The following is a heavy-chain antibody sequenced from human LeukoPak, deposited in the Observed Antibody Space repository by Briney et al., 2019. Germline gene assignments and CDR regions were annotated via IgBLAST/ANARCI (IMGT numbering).Heavy chain of an antibody. J-gene: IGHJ5*02. Sequence: PSETLSLTCTVSGGSISSYYWSWIRQPAGKGLEWIGRIYTSGSTNYNPSLKSRVTMSVDTSKNQFSLKLSSVTAADTAVYYCAREGSYDFWSGAHNWFDPWGQGTLVTVSS. V-gene: IGHV4-4*07. CDR2: IYTSGST. D-gene: IGHD3-3*01. CDR1: GGSISSYY. CDR3: AREGSYDFWSGAHNWFDP.